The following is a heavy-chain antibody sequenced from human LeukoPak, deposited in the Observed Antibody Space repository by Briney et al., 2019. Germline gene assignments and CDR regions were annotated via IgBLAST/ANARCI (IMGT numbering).Heavy chain of an antibody. D-gene: IGHD6-13*01. Sequence: PGGSLRLSCAASGFTFGSYAMSWVRQAPGKGLEWVGRIKSETDGGTTDYAAPVKGTFTISRDDSENTLYLQMNSLKTEDTAVYYCTRRSSAAGRQYFDYWGQGTLVTVSS. CDR2: IKSETDGGTT. CDR3: TRRSSAAGRQYFDY. V-gene: IGHV3-15*01. J-gene: IGHJ4*02. CDR1: GFTFGSYA.